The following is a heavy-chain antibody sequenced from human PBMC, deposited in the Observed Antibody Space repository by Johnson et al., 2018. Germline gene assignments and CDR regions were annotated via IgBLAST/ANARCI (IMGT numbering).Heavy chain of an antibody. Sequence: VQLVQSGGGLVQPGGSLRLSCAASGLAFSSFAMSWVRQAPGKWLAWVSLISGSGRSTYYADPVKGRFTISRDNSKNPLYVEMNSLRADDTALYYCAKGRGPFYYYDMDFWGQGTTVTVSS. CDR3: AKGRGPFYYYDMDF. V-gene: IGHV3-23*04. CDR2: ISGSGRST. CDR1: GLAFSSFA. J-gene: IGHJ6*02.